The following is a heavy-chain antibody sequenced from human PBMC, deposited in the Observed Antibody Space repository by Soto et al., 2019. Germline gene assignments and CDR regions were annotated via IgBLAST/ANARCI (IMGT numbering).Heavy chain of an antibody. D-gene: IGHD6-6*01. CDR2: INPSGGST. CDR1: GYTFTSYY. V-gene: IGHV1-46*01. CDR3: ARSSSPNWFDP. Sequence: ASVKVSCRASGYTFTSYYMHWVRQAPGQGLEWMGIINPSGGSTSYAQKFQGRVTMTRDTSTSTVYMELSSLRSEDTAVYYCARSSSPNWFDPWGQGTLVTVSS. J-gene: IGHJ5*02.